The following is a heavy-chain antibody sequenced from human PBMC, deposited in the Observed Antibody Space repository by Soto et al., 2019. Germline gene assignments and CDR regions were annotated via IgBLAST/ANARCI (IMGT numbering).Heavy chain of an antibody. CDR1: GYTFIGYY. CDR2: MNPNNGDA. CDR3: ARARVAATRPWFDP. D-gene: IGHD2-15*01. Sequence: QVRLVQSGAEVKRPGASVRVSCETSGYTFIGYYINWVRQAPGQGLEWMGWMNPNNGDAKYAPKFQGRVTMTRDTSTTTAYLELTRLSSDDTATFYCARARVAATRPWFDPWGQGTLVSVSS. V-gene: IGHV1-2*02. J-gene: IGHJ5*02.